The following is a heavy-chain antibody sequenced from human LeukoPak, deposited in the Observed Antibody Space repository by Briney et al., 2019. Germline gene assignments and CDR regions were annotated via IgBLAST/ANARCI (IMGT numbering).Heavy chain of an antibody. CDR1: GFTFSDYY. J-gene: IGHJ4*02. CDR3: ARDRLGDYDSGGYYDI. Sequence: GGSLRLSCAAPGFTFSDYYMSWIRQAPGKGLEWVSYISDSGSIIYYADSVKGRFTISRDNAKNSLYLQMNSLRVEDTAVYYCARDRLGDYDSGGYYDIWGQGTLVTVSS. D-gene: IGHD3-22*01. V-gene: IGHV3-11*01. CDR2: ISDSGSII.